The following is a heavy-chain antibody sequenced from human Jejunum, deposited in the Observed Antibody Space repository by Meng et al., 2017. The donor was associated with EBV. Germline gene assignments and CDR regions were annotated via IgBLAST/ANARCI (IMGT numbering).Heavy chain of an antibody. CDR1: RFMFSNYW. J-gene: IGHJ5*02. Sequence: EVQLVVSVGGLIESVGCQSLLCVVTRFMFSNYWMRWVRQVAGKGLVWVSRINDDGSEKIYADVVNGLITSCEDTAKNTFYLQISRLRNEDTVLYCCARDKPHNWFDPWGQGTLVTVSS. CDR2: INDDGSEK. CDR3: ARDKPHNWFDP. V-gene: IGHV3-74*01.